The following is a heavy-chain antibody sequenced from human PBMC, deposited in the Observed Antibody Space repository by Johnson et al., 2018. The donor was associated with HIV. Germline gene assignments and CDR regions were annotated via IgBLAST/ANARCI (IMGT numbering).Heavy chain of an antibody. CDR1: GFTVSSNY. V-gene: IGHV3-66*01. CDR3: ARGGYGEVFDI. J-gene: IGHJ3*02. CDR2: LHSGGST. Sequence: MMLVESGGGLVQPGGSLRLSCVVSGFTVSSNYMSWVRQAPGKGLEWVSVLHSGGSTSYADSVKGRFTISRDNAQNSLYLQMNSLRAEDTAVYYCARGGYGEVFDIWGQGTMVTVSS. D-gene: IGHD4-17*01.